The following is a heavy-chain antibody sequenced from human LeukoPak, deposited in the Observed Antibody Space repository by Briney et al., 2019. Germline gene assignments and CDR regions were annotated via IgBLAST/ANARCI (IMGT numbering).Heavy chain of an antibody. Sequence: ASVKVSCKASGGTFSSYAISWVRQAPGQGLEWMGGIIPIFGTANYAQKFQGRVTITADESTSTAYMELSSLRSDDTAVYYCARGEYSSSWTNWFDPWGQGTLVTVSS. CDR1: GGTFSSYA. CDR3: ARGEYSSSWTNWFDP. J-gene: IGHJ5*02. CDR2: IIPIFGTA. D-gene: IGHD6-13*01. V-gene: IGHV1-69*13.